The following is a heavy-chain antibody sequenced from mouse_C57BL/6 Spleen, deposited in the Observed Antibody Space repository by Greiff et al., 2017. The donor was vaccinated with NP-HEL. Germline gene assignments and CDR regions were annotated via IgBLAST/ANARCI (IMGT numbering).Heavy chain of an antibody. CDR3: ARHYGSSYWYFDV. V-gene: IGHV5-15*01. CDR1: GFTFSDYG. J-gene: IGHJ1*03. D-gene: IGHD1-1*01. CDR2: ISNLAYSI. Sequence: DVQLVESGGGLVQPGGSLKLSCAASGFTFSDYGMAWVRQAPRKGPEWVAFISNLAYSIYYADTVTGRFTISRENAKNTLYLEMSSLRSEDTAMYYCARHYGSSYWYFDVWGTGTTVTVSS.